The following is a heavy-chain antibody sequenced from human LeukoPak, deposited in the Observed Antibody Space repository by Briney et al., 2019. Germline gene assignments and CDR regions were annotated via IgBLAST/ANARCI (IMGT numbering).Heavy chain of an antibody. CDR1: GGTFSSYT. CDR3: ARDLNDYGDYVWFDP. Sequence: ASVKVSCKASGGTFSSYTISWVRQAPGQGLEWMGRIIPILGIANYAQKFQGRVTITADKSTSTAYMELSSLRSEDTAAYYCARDLNDYGDYVWFDPWGQGTLVTVSS. CDR2: IIPILGIA. V-gene: IGHV1-69*04. D-gene: IGHD4-17*01. J-gene: IGHJ5*02.